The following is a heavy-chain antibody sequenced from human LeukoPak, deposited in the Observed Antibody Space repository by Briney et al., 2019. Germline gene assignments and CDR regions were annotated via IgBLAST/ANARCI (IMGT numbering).Heavy chain of an antibody. CDR1: GFTVSTNY. Sequence: GGSLRLSCAASGFTVSTNYMTWVRQAPGKGLEWVSVIYSVGTTYYADSVKGRFSISRDNSKNTLYLQMNSLRAEDTAVYYCARYDYGRSGFDYWGQGTLVTVSS. CDR2: IYSVGTT. J-gene: IGHJ4*02. V-gene: IGHV3-66*01. D-gene: IGHD5-12*01. CDR3: ARYDYGRSGFDY.